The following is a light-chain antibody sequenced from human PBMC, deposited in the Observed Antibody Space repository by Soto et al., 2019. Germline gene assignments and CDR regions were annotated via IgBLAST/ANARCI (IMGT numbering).Light chain of an antibody. CDR1: QTISSNY. CDR2: GTS. Sequence: EIVLTQSPGTLSVSPGERATLSCRASQTISSNYLAWYQQKPGQAPSLLIYGTSSRATGIPDRFSGSGSATDFTLTISRLEREDSAIDYCQQYVSWTFGQGTKVEIK. CDR3: QQYVSWT. J-gene: IGKJ1*01. V-gene: IGKV3-20*01.